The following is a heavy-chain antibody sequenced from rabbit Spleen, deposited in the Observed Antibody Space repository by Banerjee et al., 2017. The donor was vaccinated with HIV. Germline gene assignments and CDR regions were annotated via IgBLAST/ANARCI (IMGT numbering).Heavy chain of an antibody. V-gene: IGHV1S7*01. CDR2: IDPVFGGT. J-gene: IGHJ4*01. Sequence: QLKESGGGLVQPGGSLKLSCKASGFDFSSYYMSWVRQAPGKGLEWIGYIDPVFGGTYYASWVNGRFSISRENTQNTLFLQLNSLTVADTATYFCVRNSGWGVSYFTLWGPGTLVTVS. CDR1: GFDFSSYY. CDR3: VRNSGWGVSYFTL. D-gene: IGHD4-1*01.